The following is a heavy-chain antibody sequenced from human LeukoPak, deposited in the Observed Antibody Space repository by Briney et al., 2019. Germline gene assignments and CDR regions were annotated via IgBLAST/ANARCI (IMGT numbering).Heavy chain of an antibody. Sequence: GGSLRLSCEASGITFSEAWMSWVRQAPGKGLEWVSAISSAGDKTDYADSVKGRFIISRDNSKNTLYLQMNSLRAEDTALYYCAKNKGLIDPFDIWGRGTMVTVSS. D-gene: IGHD3-16*02. CDR2: ISSAGDKT. CDR3: AKNKGLIDPFDI. CDR1: GITFSEAW. J-gene: IGHJ3*02. V-gene: IGHV3-23*01.